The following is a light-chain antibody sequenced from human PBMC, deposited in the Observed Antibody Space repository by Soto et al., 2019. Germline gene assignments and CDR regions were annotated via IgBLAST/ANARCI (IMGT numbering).Light chain of an antibody. V-gene: IGLV2-14*01. CDR2: DVS. J-gene: IGLJ2*01. CDR1: SSDVGGYNY. Sequence: QSALTQPVSVSGSPGQTITISCTGTSSDVGGYNYVSWYQQHPGKAPKLMIYDVSNRPSGVSNRFSGSKSGNTASLTISGLQAEDKADYYCSSYTSSSTLGVFGGGTKLTVL. CDR3: SSYTSSSTLGV.